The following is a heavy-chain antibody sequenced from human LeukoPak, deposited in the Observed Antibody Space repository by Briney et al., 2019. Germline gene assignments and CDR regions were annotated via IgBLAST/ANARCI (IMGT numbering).Heavy chain of an antibody. CDR2: ISGSGSSP. J-gene: IGHJ5*02. Sequence: GGSLRLSCAASGFTFSTYAMSWVRQAPGKGLEWVSAISGSGSSPYYADSVKGRFTISRDNSKNTLYLQMNSRRAEDTAVYYCAKWHSSGWYDPVWFDPWGQGTLVTVSS. D-gene: IGHD6-19*01. V-gene: IGHV3-23*01. CDR3: AKWHSSGWYDPVWFDP. CDR1: GFTFSTYA.